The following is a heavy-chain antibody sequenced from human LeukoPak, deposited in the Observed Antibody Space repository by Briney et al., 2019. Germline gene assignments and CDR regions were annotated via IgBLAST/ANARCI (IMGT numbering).Heavy chain of an antibody. CDR3: ARSQATAMVSDY. V-gene: IGHV4-39*01. J-gene: IGHJ4*02. Sequence: KASETLSLTCTVSGGSLNSSSYYWGWIRQPPGKGLEWIGSIYYSGRNYYNPSLRSRATIFVDTSKNQFSLKLNSVTAADTAVYYCARSQATAMVSDYWGQGTLVTVSS. D-gene: IGHD2-2*01. CDR2: IYYSGRN. CDR1: GGSLNSSSYY.